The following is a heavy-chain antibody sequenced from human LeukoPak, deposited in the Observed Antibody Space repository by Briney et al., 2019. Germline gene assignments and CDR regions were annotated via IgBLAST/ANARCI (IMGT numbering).Heavy chain of an antibody. CDR2: ISSSSSTI. CDR1: GFTFSSYS. J-gene: IGHJ5*02. V-gene: IGHV3-48*01. CDR3: ARDPDTGWFDP. D-gene: IGHD1-14*01. Sequence: GGSLRLSCAASGFTFSSYSMNWVRQAPGKGLEWVSYISSSSSTIYYADSVKGRFTISRDNAKNSLYLQMNSLRAEDTAVYYCARDPDTGWFDPWGQGTLVTVSS.